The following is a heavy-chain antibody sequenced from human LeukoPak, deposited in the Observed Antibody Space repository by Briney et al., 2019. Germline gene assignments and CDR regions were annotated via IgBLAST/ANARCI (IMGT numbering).Heavy chain of an antibody. CDR3: ARGHCSGATCYSVY. Sequence: GGSLRLSCSASGFTFSSFRMHWVCQAPGKGLEYVSAITDSGGTTYYADSVKGRFTISRDNSKNTLYLQMSSLRVEDTAVYYCARGHCSGATCYSVYWGRGILVTVSS. J-gene: IGHJ4*02. CDR1: GFTFSSFR. CDR2: ITDSGGTT. V-gene: IGHV3-64D*09. D-gene: IGHD2-15*01.